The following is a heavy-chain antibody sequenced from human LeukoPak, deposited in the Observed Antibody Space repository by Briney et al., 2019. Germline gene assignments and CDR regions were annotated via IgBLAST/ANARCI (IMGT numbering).Heavy chain of an antibody. CDR3: AKCFWSGSYWEGYYFDY. J-gene: IGHJ4*02. CDR2: ISGSGGST. Sequence: PGGSLRLSCAASGSTFSSYAMSWVRQAPGKGLEWVSAISGSGGSTYYADSVKGRFTISRDNSKNTLYLQMNSLRAEDTAVYYCAKCFWSGSYWEGYYFDYWGQGTLVTVSS. CDR1: GSTFSSYA. D-gene: IGHD1-26*01. V-gene: IGHV3-23*01.